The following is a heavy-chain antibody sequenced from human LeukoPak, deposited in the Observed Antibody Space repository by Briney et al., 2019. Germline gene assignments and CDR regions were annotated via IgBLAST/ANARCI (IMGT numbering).Heavy chain of an antibody. J-gene: IGHJ2*01. Sequence: PSQTLSLTCTVSGGSISSGDYYWSWIRQPPGKGLEWIGYIYYSGSTYYNPSLKSRVTISVDTSKNQFSLKLSSVTAADTAFYYCARHQYFHYYDSSGYYTASDHWYFDLWGRGTLVTVSS. CDR1: GGSISSGDYY. CDR3: ARHQYFHYYDSSGYYTASDHWYFDL. V-gene: IGHV4-30-4*08. D-gene: IGHD3-22*01. CDR2: IYYSGST.